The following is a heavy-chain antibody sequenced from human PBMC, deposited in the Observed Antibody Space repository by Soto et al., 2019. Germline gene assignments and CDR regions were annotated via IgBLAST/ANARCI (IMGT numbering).Heavy chain of an antibody. CDR3: ARPSRIAAAGTGAFDI. D-gene: IGHD6-13*01. CDR1: GFTFSDYY. CDR2: ISSSSSYT. Sequence: PGGSLRLSCAASGFTFSDYYMSWIRQAPGKGLEWVSYISSSSSYTNYVDSVKGRFTISRDNAKNSLYLQMNSLRAEDTAVYYCARPSRIAAAGTGAFDIWGQGTMVTVSS. J-gene: IGHJ3*02. V-gene: IGHV3-11*06.